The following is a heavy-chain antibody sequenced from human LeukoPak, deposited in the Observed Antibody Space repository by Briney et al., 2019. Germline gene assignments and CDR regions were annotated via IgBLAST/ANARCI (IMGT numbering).Heavy chain of an antibody. Sequence: SETLSLTCTVSGGSISSYYRSWIRQPAGKGLEWIGRIYPSGSTNYNPSLKSRLTMSVDTSKNQFSLKLISVTAADTAVYYCARDGKYAEYFQDWGQGTLVTVSS. V-gene: IGHV4-4*07. D-gene: IGHD1-1*01. CDR1: GGSISSYY. J-gene: IGHJ1*01. CDR3: ARDGKYAEYFQD. CDR2: IYPSGST.